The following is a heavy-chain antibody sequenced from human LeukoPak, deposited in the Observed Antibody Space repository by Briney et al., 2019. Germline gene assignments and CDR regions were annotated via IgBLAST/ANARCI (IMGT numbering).Heavy chain of an antibody. D-gene: IGHD2-15*01. CDR2: ISGSGDAI. Sequence: GGSLRLSCVASGFTFNNHNMDWVRQAPGKGLEWISYISGSGDAIFYTDSVQGRFTISRDNAKNSVYLQMNSLRAEDTAVYYCARTYGSGSLDYGGQGTLVTVSS. CDR1: GFTFNNHN. J-gene: IGHJ4*02. V-gene: IGHV3-48*01. CDR3: ARTYGSGSLDY.